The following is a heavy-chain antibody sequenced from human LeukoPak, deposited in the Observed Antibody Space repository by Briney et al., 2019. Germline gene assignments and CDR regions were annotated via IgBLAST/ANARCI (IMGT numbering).Heavy chain of an antibody. J-gene: IGHJ3*02. CDR1: GGTFSSYA. V-gene: IGHV1-69*13. CDR3: AREGPRLGSHAFDI. Sequence: SVKVSCKASGGTFSSYAISWVRQAPGQGLEWMGGIIPIFGTANYAQKFQGRVTITADESTSTAYMELSSLRSEDTAVYYCAREGPRLGSHAFDIWGQGTMVTVSS. D-gene: IGHD3-10*01. CDR2: IIPIFGTA.